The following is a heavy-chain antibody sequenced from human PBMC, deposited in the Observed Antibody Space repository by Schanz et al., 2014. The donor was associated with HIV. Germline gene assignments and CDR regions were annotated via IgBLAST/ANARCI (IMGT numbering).Heavy chain of an antibody. CDR2: IWYDGSKK. CDR3: ARSPDWAGTDAFDI. Sequence: QVQLVESGGGVVQPGRSLRLSCAASGFTFSSYGMHWVRQAPGKGLEWVAVIWYDGSKKYYADSVKGRFTISRDNPKNTLYLQMNSLRAEDTAIYYCARSPDWAGTDAFDIWGQGTKVTVS. V-gene: IGHV3-33*08. D-gene: IGHD6-19*01. J-gene: IGHJ3*02. CDR1: GFTFSSYG.